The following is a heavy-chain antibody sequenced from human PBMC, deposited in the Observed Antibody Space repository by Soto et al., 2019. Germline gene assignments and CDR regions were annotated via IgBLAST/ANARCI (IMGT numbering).Heavy chain of an antibody. D-gene: IGHD3-10*01. Sequence: QVQLVQSGAEVKKPGSSVKVSCKASGGTFSSYAISWVRQAPGQGLEWMGGIIPLFGTANYAQKFQGRVTITADESTSTAYMELSSLRSEDTAVYYCARDLTVRGVLISWYWGHGTLVTVSS. J-gene: IGHJ4*01. CDR2: IIPLFGTA. CDR1: GGTFSSYA. V-gene: IGHV1-69*01. CDR3: ARDLTVRGVLISWY.